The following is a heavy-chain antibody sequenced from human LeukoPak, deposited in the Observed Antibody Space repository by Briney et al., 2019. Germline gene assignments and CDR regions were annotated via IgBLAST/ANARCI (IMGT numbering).Heavy chain of an antibody. J-gene: IGHJ6*03. CDR2: ILDSGYST. CDR1: GFTFSSYA. V-gene: IGHV3-23*01. CDR3: AKLGGHPLHNYYVGV. D-gene: IGHD3-16*01. Sequence: GGSLRLSCAASGFTFSSYAMSWVCQAPGKGLEWVSGILDSGYSTYYANSVKGRFTISRDNSNNKLYLQMNSLRAEDTAVYYCAKLGGHPLHNYYVGVWGKGTTVAVSS.